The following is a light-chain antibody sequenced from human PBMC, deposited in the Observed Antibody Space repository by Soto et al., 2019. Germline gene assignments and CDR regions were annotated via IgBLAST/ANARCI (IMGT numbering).Light chain of an antibody. CDR3: QQYNIWPWT. CDR2: GAS. CDR1: EGIVNY. Sequence: IQLTQSPSSLSASVGDRVTITCRASEGIVNYLAWYQQQPGKAPKLLIYGASTLQGGVPSRFTGSGSGTEFTLTISSLQPEDFETYHCQQYNIWPWTVGQGTKVEIK. V-gene: IGKV1-9*01. J-gene: IGKJ1*01.